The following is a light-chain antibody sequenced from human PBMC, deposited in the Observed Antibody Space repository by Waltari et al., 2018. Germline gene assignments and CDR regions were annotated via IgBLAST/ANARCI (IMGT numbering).Light chain of an antibody. CDR3: QQRSNWPGT. J-gene: IGKJ1*01. V-gene: IGKV3-11*01. CDR2: GAS. CDR1: QSVVNY. Sequence: EIVLTQSPGTLSLSPGERATLSCRASQSVVNYLAWYQQKPGQAPRLLIAGASNRATGIPARFSGSGSGTDFTLTISSLEPEDFAVDYCQQRSNWPGTFGQGTKVEIK.